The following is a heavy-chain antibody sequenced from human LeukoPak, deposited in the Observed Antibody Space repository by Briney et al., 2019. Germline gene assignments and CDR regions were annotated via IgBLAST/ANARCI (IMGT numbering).Heavy chain of an antibody. CDR2: IRQDGSEK. CDR3: ATMPVITFAFGY. Sequence: GGSLRLSCAASGFPFSNYWMTWVRQAPGKGLEWVGNIRQDGSEKYYVDSVKGRFTISRDNSKNTLYLQMSSLRAEDTAVYYCATMPVITFAFGYWGQGTLVTVSS. J-gene: IGHJ4*02. V-gene: IGHV3-7*03. CDR1: GFPFSNYW. D-gene: IGHD4-23*01.